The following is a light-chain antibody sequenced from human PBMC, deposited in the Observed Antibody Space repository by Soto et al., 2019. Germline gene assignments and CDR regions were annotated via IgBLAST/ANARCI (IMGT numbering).Light chain of an antibody. J-gene: IGKJ3*01. V-gene: IGKV3-20*01. CDR3: QQYGSSPVT. CDR2: CAS. Sequence: EIVLTXSPXTLSLXXXXXATLSFRARPGVSRSYFAWYQQEPGQAPRLLIFCASSRATGIPDRFSGSGSGTDFTLTISRLEPEDFAVYYCQQYGSSPVTFGPGTKVDIK. CDR1: PGVSRSY.